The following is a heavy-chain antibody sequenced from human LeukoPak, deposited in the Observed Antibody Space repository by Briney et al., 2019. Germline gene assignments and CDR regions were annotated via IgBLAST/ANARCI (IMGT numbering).Heavy chain of an antibody. CDR2: IYYSGST. D-gene: IGHD5-18*01. CDR1: GGSISSYY. Sequence: KTSETLSLTCTVSGGSISSYYWSWIRQPPGKGLEWIGYIYYSGSTNYNPSLKSRVTISVDTSKNQFSLKLSSVTAADTAVYYCAREGGYSYGYTDAFDIWGQGTMVTVSS. V-gene: IGHV4-59*01. CDR3: AREGGYSYGYTDAFDI. J-gene: IGHJ3*02.